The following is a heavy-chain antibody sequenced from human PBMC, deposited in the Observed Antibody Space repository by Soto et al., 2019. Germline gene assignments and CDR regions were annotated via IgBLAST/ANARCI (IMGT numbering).Heavy chain of an antibody. Sequence: QVQLEPSGAGVKKPGSSGKVSCKASGSTLSDPGFGWLRTAPGPGLEWMGGTIPVFNTAKYAQKFQGRVTVTADKFTNIAYMELSSLRSEDTAFYFCARGVYGSGNYYTGPSAFDIWGQGTMVIVSS. CDR2: TIPVFNTA. D-gene: IGHD3-10*01. V-gene: IGHV1-69*06. CDR1: GSTLSDPG. CDR3: ARGVYGSGNYYTGPSAFDI. J-gene: IGHJ3*02.